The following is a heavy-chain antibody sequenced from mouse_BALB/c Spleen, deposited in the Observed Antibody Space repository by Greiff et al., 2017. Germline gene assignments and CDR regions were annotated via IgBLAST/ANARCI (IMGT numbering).Heavy chain of an antibody. CDR3: ARWGDGYAMDY. CDR2: IYPGNGDT. Sequence: VQLQQSGAELVKPGASVKMSCKASGYTFTSYNMHWVKQTPGQGLEWIGAIYPGNGDTSYNQKFKGKATLTADKSSSTAYMQLSSLTSEDSAVYYCARWGDGYAMDYWGQGTSVTVSS. J-gene: IGHJ4*01. CDR1: GYTFTSYN. V-gene: IGHV1-12*01.